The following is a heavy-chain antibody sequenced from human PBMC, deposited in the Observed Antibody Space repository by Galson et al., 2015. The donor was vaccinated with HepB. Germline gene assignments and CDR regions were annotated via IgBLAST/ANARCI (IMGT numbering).Heavy chain of an antibody. CDR3: ANGRKVGATPDY. D-gene: IGHD1-26*01. V-gene: IGHV3-7*03. CDR1: GFTFSSYW. CDR2: IKQDGSGK. J-gene: IGHJ4*02. Sequence: SLRLSCAASGFTFSSYWMSWVRQAPGKGLERVANIKQDGSGKYYVDSVKGRFIISRDNAKNSLYLQMNSLRAEDTAVYYCANGRKVGATPDYWGQGTLVTVSS.